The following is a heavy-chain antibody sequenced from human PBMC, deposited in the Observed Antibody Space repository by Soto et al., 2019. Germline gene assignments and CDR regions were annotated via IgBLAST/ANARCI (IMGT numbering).Heavy chain of an antibody. CDR2: IKQDGSEK. V-gene: IGHV3-7*01. J-gene: IGHJ4*02. Sequence: GSLRLSCAASGFTFSSYWMSWVRQAPGKGLEWVANIKQDGSEKYYVDSVKGRFTISRDNAKNSLYLQMNSLRAEDTAVYYCAREYDYIWGSYRYKYFDYWSQGTLVTVSS. CDR3: AREYDYIWGSYRYKYFDY. CDR1: GFTFSSYW. D-gene: IGHD3-16*02.